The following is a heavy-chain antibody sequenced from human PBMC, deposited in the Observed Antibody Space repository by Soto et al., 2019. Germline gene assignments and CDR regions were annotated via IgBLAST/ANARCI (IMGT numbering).Heavy chain of an antibody. V-gene: IGHV3-9*01. CDR1: GFTFDDYA. Sequence: PGGSLRLSCAASGFTFDDYAMHWVRQAPGKGLEWVSGISWNSGSIGYADSVKGRFTISRDNAKNSLYLQMNSLRAEATALYYYAKDREPHGDYWTAVFDHWGQGTLVTVSS. J-gene: IGHJ4*02. CDR3: AKDREPHGDYWTAVFDH. CDR2: ISWNSGSI. D-gene: IGHD4-17*01.